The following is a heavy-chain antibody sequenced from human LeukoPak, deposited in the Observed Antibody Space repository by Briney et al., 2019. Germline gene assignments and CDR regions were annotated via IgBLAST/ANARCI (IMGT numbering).Heavy chain of an antibody. D-gene: IGHD3-16*01. V-gene: IGHV4-59*12. Sequence: SETLSLTCTVSGDSISGYFWSWIRQTPGKGLEWIGYIHYSGATNYNPSLKSRVTMPVDRSKNQFSLNLSSVTAADTAVYYCARVSWGSDTFDIWGQGTLVTVSS. CDR3: ARVSWGSDTFDI. CDR2: IHYSGAT. J-gene: IGHJ3*02. CDR1: GDSISGYF.